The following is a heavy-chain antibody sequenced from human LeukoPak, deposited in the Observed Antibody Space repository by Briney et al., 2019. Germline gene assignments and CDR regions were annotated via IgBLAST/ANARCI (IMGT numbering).Heavy chain of an antibody. CDR2: MSSSGSTI. D-gene: IGHD3-10*01. J-gene: IGHJ4*02. V-gene: IGHV3-48*03. CDR3: ARDYAGLFDY. Sequence: GGSLRLSCVASGFTFSNYEMNWVRQAPGKGLEFVSYMSSSGSTIYYADSVKGRFTISRDNARNSLYLQMNSLRAEGTAIYYCARDYAGLFDYWGQGTLVTVSS. CDR1: GFTFSNYE.